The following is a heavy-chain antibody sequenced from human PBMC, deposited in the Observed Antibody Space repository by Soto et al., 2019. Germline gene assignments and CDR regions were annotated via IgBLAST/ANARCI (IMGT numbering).Heavy chain of an antibody. CDR2: INAGNGNT. J-gene: IGHJ3*02. D-gene: IGHD2-2*01. Sequence: QVQLVQSGAEVKKPGASVKVSCKASGYTFTSYAMHWVRQAPGQRLEWMGGINAGNGNTKYAQKFQGRVTITRDTSASTGYMELSSVRYECTGVYYCATAIADDAFDIWGRGTMVTVSS. CDR3: ATAIADDAFDI. CDR1: GYTFTSYA. V-gene: IGHV1-3*01.